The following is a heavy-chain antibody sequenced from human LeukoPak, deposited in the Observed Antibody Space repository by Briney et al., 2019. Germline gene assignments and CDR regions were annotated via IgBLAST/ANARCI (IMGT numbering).Heavy chain of an antibody. Sequence: GASVKVSCKASGYTFTGYYMHWVRQAPGQGLEWMGWINPNSGGTNYAQKFQGWVTMTRDTSISTAYMELSRLRSDDTAVYYCARGYDYVWGSYRYDFDYWGQGTPVTVSS. CDR2: INPNSGGT. CDR3: ARGYDYVWGSYRYDFDY. D-gene: IGHD3-16*02. J-gene: IGHJ4*02. V-gene: IGHV1-2*04. CDR1: GYTFTGYY.